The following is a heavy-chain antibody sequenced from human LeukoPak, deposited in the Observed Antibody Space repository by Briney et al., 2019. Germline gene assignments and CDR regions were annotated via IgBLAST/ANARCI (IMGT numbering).Heavy chain of an antibody. CDR1: GGSINSSNS. CDR3: VSRLYGAFDI. Sequence: PSETLSVDLAGCGGSINSSNSWSCVRQPPGKGLEWIGEIYHSGSTNYNPSLKSRVTISVDQSKNQFSLKLSSVTAADTAVYYCVSRLYGAFDIWGQGTMVTVSS. CDR2: IYHSGST. J-gene: IGHJ3*02. V-gene: IGHV4-4*02. D-gene: IGHD2/OR15-2a*01.